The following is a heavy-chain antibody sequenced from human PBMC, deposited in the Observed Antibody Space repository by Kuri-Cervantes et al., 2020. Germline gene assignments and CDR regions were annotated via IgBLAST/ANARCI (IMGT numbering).Heavy chain of an antibody. Sequence: GSLRLSCTVSGGSISSSSYYWGWIRQPPGKGLEWIGSIYYSGSTYYNPSLKSRATISADTSKNQFSLKLTSVTAADTAVYYCTRDHGDYEIDSWGQGTLVTVSS. J-gene: IGHJ5*01. CDR2: IYYSGST. V-gene: IGHV4-39*07. CDR3: TRDHGDYEIDS. D-gene: IGHD4-17*01. CDR1: GGSISSSSYY.